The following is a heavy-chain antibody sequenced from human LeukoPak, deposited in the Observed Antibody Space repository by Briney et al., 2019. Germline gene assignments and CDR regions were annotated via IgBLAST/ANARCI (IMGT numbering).Heavy chain of an antibody. D-gene: IGHD3-9*01. J-gene: IGHJ5*02. CDR3: ARHGTDFDLTYNWFDP. Sequence: GESLKISCKVSGYRFTSYWIGWVRQMPGKGLEWMGIIYPGDSDTRYSPSFQGQVTISADKSISTAYLQWASLKASDTAMYYCARHGTDFDLTYNWFDPWGQGTLVTVSS. CDR2: IYPGDSDT. CDR1: GYRFTSYW. V-gene: IGHV5-51*01.